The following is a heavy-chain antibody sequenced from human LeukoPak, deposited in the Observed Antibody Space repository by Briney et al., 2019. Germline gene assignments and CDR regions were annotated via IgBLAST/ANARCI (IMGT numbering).Heavy chain of an antibody. J-gene: IGHJ5*02. CDR3: ASGTFGYNWFDP. CDR1: GGSFSGYY. Sequence: SETLSLTRAVYGGSFSGYYWSWIRQPPGKGLEWIGEINHSGSTNYNPSLKSRVTISVDTSKNQFSLKLSSVTAADTAVYYCASGTFGYNWFDPWGQGTLVTVSS. D-gene: IGHD3-16*01. V-gene: IGHV4-34*01. CDR2: INHSGST.